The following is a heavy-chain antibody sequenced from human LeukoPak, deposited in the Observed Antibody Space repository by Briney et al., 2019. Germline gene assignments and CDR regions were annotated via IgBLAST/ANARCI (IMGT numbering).Heavy chain of an antibody. CDR1: GFTFSIYA. V-gene: IGHV3-23*01. D-gene: IGHD3-22*01. Sequence: PGGSLRLSCSASGFTFSIYAMIWVRQPPGKGLEWGSAISGSGGSTYYAYYVKGRFTTYKDNSKNTLYLQMNSLRAEDTAVYYCAKQVAPYYYDSSGYYYDYWGQGTLVTVSS. J-gene: IGHJ4*02. CDR2: ISGSGGST. CDR3: AKQVAPYYYDSSGYYYDY.